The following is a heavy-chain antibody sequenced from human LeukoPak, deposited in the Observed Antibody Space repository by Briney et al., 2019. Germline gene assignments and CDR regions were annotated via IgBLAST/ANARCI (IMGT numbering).Heavy chain of an antibody. CDR1: GGSFSGYY. J-gene: IGHJ4*02. CDR3: ASLLYSSGWYGSDY. V-gene: IGHV4-34*01. Sequence: PSETLSLTCAVYGGSFSGYYWSWIRQPPGKGLEWIGEINHSGSTNYNPSLKSRVTISVDTSKNQFSLKLSSVTAADTAVYYCASLLYSSGWYGSDYWGQETLVTVSS. CDR2: INHSGST. D-gene: IGHD6-19*01.